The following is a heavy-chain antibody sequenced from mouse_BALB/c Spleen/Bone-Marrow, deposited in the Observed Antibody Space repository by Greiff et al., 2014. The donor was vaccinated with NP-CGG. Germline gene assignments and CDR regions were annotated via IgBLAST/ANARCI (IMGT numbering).Heavy chain of an antibody. V-gene: IGHV5-9-3*01. CDR1: GFTFSSYA. CDR2: ISSGGSYT. CDR3: ARQDYFGSSSNLYFDV. Sequence: EVQLVESGGGLVKPGGSLKLSCAASGFTFSSYAMSWVRQTPGKRLEWVATISSGGSYTYYEHSVKGRFTISRDTAKNTLYLQMSSLRSEDTAIFYCARQDYFGSSSNLYFDVWGEGTSVPVS. D-gene: IGHD1-1*01. J-gene: IGHJ1*01.